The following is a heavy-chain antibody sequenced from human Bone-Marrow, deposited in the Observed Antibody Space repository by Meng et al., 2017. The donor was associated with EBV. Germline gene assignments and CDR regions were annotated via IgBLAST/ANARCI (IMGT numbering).Heavy chain of an antibody. V-gene: IGHV4-34*01. D-gene: IGHD2-15*01. J-gene: IGHJ4*02. CDR2: INHSGST. CDR3: ARGDCSSGSCYSQYRLPRTPFDY. Sequence: QVQLQQWGAGLLKPSETLSLTCPVYGWLFSAYYWSWNRQPPGKGLEWIGEINHSGSTNYNPSLKSRVTISVDTSKNQFSLKLSSVTAADTAVYYCARGDCSSGSCYSQYRLPRTPFDYWGQGTLVTVSS. CDR1: GWLFSAYY.